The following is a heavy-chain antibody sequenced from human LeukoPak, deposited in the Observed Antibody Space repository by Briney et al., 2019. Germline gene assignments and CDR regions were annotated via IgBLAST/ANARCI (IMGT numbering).Heavy chain of an antibody. D-gene: IGHD3-16*02. CDR2: IYYSGST. V-gene: IGHV4-30-4*01. CDR3: AKDDYDYVWGSYRSPIDY. J-gene: IGHJ4*02. CDR1: GGSISSGDYY. Sequence: SETLSLTCTVSGGSISSGDYYWSWIRQPPGKGLEWIGYIYYSGSTYYNPSLKSRVTISVDTSKNQFSLKLSSVTAADTAVYYCAKDDYDYVWGSYRSPIDYWGQGTLVTVSS.